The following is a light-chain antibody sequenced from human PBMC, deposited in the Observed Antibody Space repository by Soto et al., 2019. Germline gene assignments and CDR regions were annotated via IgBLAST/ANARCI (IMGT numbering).Light chain of an antibody. CDR3: QHCDISPYT. V-gene: IGKV3-20*01. J-gene: IGKJ2*01. CDR1: QSVSR. CDR2: GAS. Sequence: EIVVTQSPGTLSLSPGERATLSCRASQSVSRLAWYQQKPGQAPTLLISGASSRATGIPDRFSGSRSGTYFTLTISTLDPEDFALYYYQHCDISPYTFGQGTNLEIK.